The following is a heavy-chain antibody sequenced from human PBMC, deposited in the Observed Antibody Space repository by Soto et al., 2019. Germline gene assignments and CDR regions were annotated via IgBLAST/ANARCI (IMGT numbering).Heavy chain of an antibody. CDR3: ARVSSSSLFDY. CDR1: GFTFSDYF. D-gene: IGHD6-6*01. V-gene: IGHV3-11*01. Sequence: HLVDSGGGLVKPGGSLRLSCAASGFTFSDYFMTWIRQAPGKGLEWVSYIGSRGSPIYYVDSVKGRFTISRDNAKDSLYLHMNSLRAEDTAVYYCARVSSSSLFDYWGQGTLVTVSS. J-gene: IGHJ4*02. CDR2: IGSRGSPI.